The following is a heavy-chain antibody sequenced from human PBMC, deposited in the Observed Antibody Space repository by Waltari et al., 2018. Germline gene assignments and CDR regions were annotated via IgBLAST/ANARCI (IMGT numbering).Heavy chain of an antibody. CDR3: ARDPARRADY. V-gene: IGHV3-7*01. J-gene: IGHJ4*02. CDR2: IKPDGSQT. Sequence: EVQLVESGGGLVEPGGSLRLSCLASGFPLRNYWMHWVRQAPGKGLEWVAHIKPDGSQTDYVDSVKGRFAISRDNARNSLYLQMNSLRADDTAIYYCARDPARRADYWGQGTLVTVSS. CDR1: GFPLRNYW.